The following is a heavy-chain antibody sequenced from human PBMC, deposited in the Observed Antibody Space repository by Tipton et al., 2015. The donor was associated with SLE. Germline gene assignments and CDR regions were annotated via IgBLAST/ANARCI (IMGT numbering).Heavy chain of an antibody. V-gene: IGHV4-59*01. CDR1: GASIRSYY. CDR3: ARDSLSGDNGFDP. D-gene: IGHD1-1*01. CDR2: IYNSGST. J-gene: IGHJ5*02. Sequence: TLSLTCTVSGASIRSYYWSWIRQPPGKGLEWIGNIYNSGSTNYNPSLKSRVTTSLDTSKNQFSLKLSSVTAADTAVYYCARDSLSGDNGFDPGGQGTLFTSSS.